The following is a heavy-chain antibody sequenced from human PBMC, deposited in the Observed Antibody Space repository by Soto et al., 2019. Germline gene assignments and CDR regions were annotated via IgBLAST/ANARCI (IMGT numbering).Heavy chain of an antibody. Sequence: ASVKVSCKASGYTFTGYYMYWVRQAPGQGLKWMGWINPNSGGTNYAQKFQGWVTMTRDTSISTAYMELSRLRSDDTAVYYCARALAGVFDYWGQGTLVTVSS. CDR1: GYTFTGYY. CDR2: INPNSGGT. V-gene: IGHV1-2*04. D-gene: IGHD3-10*01. J-gene: IGHJ4*02. CDR3: ARALAGVFDY.